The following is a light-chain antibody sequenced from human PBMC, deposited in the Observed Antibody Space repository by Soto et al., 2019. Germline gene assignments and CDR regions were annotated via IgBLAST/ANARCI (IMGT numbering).Light chain of an antibody. J-gene: IGKJ1*01. Sequence: EIVVTQSPATLSVSPGERATLSCRASQSVSSNLAWYQQKPGHAPRLLIYGASTRATGVPATFSGSGSGTEFTLTISSLQSEDFAVYYCQQYNNWPGWTFGQGTKVEIK. CDR1: QSVSSN. CDR2: GAS. V-gene: IGKV3-15*01. CDR3: QQYNNWPGWT.